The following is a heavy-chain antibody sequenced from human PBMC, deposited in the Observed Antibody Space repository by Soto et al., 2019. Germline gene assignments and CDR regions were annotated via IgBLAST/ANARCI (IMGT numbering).Heavy chain of an antibody. D-gene: IGHD2-2*01. CDR1: GGSISSGGYY. CDR2: IYYSGST. Sequence: QVQLQESGPGLVKPSQTLSLTCTVSGGSISSGGYYWSCIRQHPGKGLEWIGYIYYSGSTYYNPSLKSRFTISVDTSKNQFSLKLSSLTAADTAVYYCARDQSRGWFDPWCQGTLVTVSS. V-gene: IGHV4-31*03. CDR3: ARDQSRGWFDP. J-gene: IGHJ5*02.